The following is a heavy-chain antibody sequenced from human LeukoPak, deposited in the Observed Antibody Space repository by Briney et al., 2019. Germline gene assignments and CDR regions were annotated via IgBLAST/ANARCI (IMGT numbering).Heavy chain of an antibody. CDR2: MSPNSGDT. D-gene: IGHD2-8*01. Sequence: ASVKVSCKASGYTFTSYDFNWVRQATGQRPEWMGWMSPNSGDTGYAQKFQDRVTMTRNTSISTAYMELSSLRSEDTAVYYCARAEIGIMPADIPFHHWGQGTLVTVSS. CDR3: ARAEIGIMPADIPFHH. V-gene: IGHV1-8*01. J-gene: IGHJ4*02. CDR1: GYTFTSYD.